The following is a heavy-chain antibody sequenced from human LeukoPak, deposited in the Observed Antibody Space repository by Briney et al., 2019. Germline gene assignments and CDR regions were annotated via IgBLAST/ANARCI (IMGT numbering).Heavy chain of an antibody. CDR3: AKAPGTTVTRGFDY. CDR1: GFTFSSYA. V-gene: IGHV3-23*01. CDR2: ISGSGNST. D-gene: IGHD4-17*01. Sequence: GGSLRLSCAASGFTFSSYAVSWVCQAPGKGLEWVSAISGSGNSTFYANSVKGRFTISRDISKNTLYLQMNSPRAEDTAVYYCAKAPGTTVTRGFDYWGQGTLVTVSS. J-gene: IGHJ4*02.